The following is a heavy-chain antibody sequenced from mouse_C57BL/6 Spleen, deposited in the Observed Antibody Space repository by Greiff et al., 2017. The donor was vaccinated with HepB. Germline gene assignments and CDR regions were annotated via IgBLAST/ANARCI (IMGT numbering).Heavy chain of an antibody. J-gene: IGHJ2*01. CDR2: IYPGGGYT. V-gene: IGHV1-63*01. D-gene: IGHD3-2*02. Sequence: QVHVKQSGAELVRPGTSVKMSCKASGYTFTNYWIGWAKQRPGHGLEWIGDIYPGGGYTNYNEKFKGKATLPADKSSSTAYMQFSSLTSEDSAIYYCARQTAQREYFDDWGQGTTLTVSS. CDR1: GYTFTNYW. CDR3: ARQTAQREYFDD.